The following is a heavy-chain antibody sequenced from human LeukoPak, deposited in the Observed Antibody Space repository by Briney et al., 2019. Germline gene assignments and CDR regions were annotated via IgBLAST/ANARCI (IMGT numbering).Heavy chain of an antibody. Sequence: GGSLRLSCAASGFTFSSYAMHWVRQAPGKGLEWVAVISYDGSNKYYADSVKGRFTISRDNSKNTLYLQMNSLRAEDTAVYYCASQYYYDSSGYYYYYYMDVWGKGTTVTISS. CDR1: GFTFSSYA. CDR3: ASQYYYDSSGYYYYYYMDV. D-gene: IGHD3-22*01. CDR2: ISYDGSNK. V-gene: IGHV3-30*04. J-gene: IGHJ6*03.